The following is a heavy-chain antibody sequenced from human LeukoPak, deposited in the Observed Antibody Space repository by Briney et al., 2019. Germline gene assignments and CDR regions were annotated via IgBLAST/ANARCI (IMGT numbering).Heavy chain of an antibody. Sequence: GSLRLSCAASGFMFSSYWMNWVRQAPRKGLEWVANIKQGETEKNYVDSVKGRFTISRDNAKNSLFLQMNSLRVEDTAVYYCAMAGYSDGPFDVDYWGQGTLFTVSS. J-gene: IGHJ4*02. D-gene: IGHD5-18*01. CDR2: IKQGETEK. V-gene: IGHV3-7*01. CDR3: AMAGYSDGPFDVDY. CDR1: GFMFSSYW.